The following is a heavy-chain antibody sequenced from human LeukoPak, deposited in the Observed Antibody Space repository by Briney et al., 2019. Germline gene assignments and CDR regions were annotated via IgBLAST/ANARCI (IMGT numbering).Heavy chain of an antibody. CDR1: GDSVPSNSAA. V-gene: IGHV6-1*01. CDR2: TYYRSKWYN. J-gene: IGHJ4*02. Sequence: SQTLSLTCAISGDSVPSNSAAWNWIRQSPSRGLEWLGRTYYRSKWYNDYAVSVKSRITINPDTSKNQFSLQLTSVTPEDTAVYYCARDLDELGGSYSGFCFDYWGQGTLVTVSS. D-gene: IGHD1-26*01. CDR3: ARDLDELGGSYSGFCFDY.